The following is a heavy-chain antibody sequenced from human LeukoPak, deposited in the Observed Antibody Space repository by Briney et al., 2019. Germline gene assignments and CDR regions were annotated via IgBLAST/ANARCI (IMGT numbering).Heavy chain of an antibody. CDR3: AKDKGSSGWYGDYYFDY. Sequence: GGSLRLSCAASGFTFDDYAMHWVRQAPGKGLEWVSGISWNSGSIGYADSVKGRFTISRDNAKNSLYLQMNSLRAEDTALYYCAKDKGSSGWYGDYYFDYWGQGTLVTVSS. V-gene: IGHV3-9*01. CDR2: ISWNSGSI. CDR1: GFTFDDYA. D-gene: IGHD6-19*01. J-gene: IGHJ4*02.